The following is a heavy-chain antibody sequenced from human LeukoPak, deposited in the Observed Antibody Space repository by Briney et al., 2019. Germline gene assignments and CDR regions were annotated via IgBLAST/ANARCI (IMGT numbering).Heavy chain of an antibody. J-gene: IGHJ4*02. V-gene: IGHV3-21*05. CDR3: ARDTFQPGLIDS. CDR2: INTDSSDI. Sequence: GGSLRLSCAASGFTFSRYAMNWVRQAPGKGLEWVSYINTDSSDIHYADSVKGRFTISRDNARNTLYLQLSSLRAEDSGVYYCARDTFQPGLIDSWGQGTMVTVSS. CDR1: GFTFSRYA. D-gene: IGHD2-2*01.